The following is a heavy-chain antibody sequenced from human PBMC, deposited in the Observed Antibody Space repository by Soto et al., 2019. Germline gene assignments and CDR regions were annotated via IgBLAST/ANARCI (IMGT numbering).Heavy chain of an antibody. Sequence: SVKVSCKASGFTFTSSAMQWVRQARGQRLEWIGWIVVGSGNTNYAQKFQERVTITRDMSTSTAYMELSSLRSEDTAVYYCTKPRSSLQWPPFDPWGHGTQVTVSS. D-gene: IGHD6-19*01. CDR3: TKPRSSLQWPPFDP. J-gene: IGHJ5*02. V-gene: IGHV1-58*02. CDR2: IVVGSGNT. CDR1: GFTFTSSA.